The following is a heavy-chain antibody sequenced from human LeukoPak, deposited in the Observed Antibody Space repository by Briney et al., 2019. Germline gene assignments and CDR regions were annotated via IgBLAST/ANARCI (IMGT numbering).Heavy chain of an antibody. V-gene: IGHV4-4*07. Sequence: KPSETLSLTCTVSGGSISSYYWSWIRQPAGKGLEWIGRIYTSGSTNYNPSLKSRLTMTVDTSKNQFSLRLSSVTAADTAVYYCARESMENAFDIWGQGTMVTVSS. D-gene: IGHD2-8*01. CDR2: IYTSGST. J-gene: IGHJ3*02. CDR3: ARESMENAFDI. CDR1: GGSISSYY.